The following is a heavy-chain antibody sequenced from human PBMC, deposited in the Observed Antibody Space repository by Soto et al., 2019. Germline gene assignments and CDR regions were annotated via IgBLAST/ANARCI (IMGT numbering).Heavy chain of an antibody. CDR1: GGSISSGGYY. D-gene: IGHD5-18*01. CDR3: ARSGYSYGPNPLLY. V-gene: IGHV4-31*03. CDR2: IYYSGST. Sequence: SETLSLTCTVSGGSISSGGYYWSWIRQHPGKGLEWIGYIYYSGSTYYNPSLRSRVTISVDTSKNQFSLKLSSVTAADTAVYYCARSGYSYGPNPLLYWGQGTLVTVSS. J-gene: IGHJ4*02.